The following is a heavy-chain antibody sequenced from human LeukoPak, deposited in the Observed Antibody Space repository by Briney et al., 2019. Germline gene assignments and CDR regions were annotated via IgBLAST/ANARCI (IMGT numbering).Heavy chain of an antibody. CDR3: AGGSLYSNSFDY. J-gene: IGHJ4*02. V-gene: IGHV4-30-2*01. Sequence: PSQTLSLTCAVSGGSISSGGYSWSWIRQPPGKGLEWIGYIYHSGSTYYNPSLKSRVIISVDRSKNQFSLKLSFVTAADTAVYYCAGGSLYSNSFDYWGQGTLVTVSS. CDR2: IYHSGST. CDR1: GGSISSGGYS. D-gene: IGHD4-11*01.